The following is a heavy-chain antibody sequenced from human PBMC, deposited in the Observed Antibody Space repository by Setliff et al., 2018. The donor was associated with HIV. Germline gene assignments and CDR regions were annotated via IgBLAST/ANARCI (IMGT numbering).Heavy chain of an antibody. Sequence: SVKVSCKASGGSLNNYAISWVRQAPGQGLEWMGGIIPIFGTTTYAQKFQDRVTITTDESTTTFYMELSSLRSEDAALYFCGRDLNDRWLQQYWFFDLWGRGTQVTVSS. CDR2: IIPIFGTT. D-gene: IGHD5-12*01. CDR3: GRDLNDRWLQQYWFFDL. J-gene: IGHJ2*01. CDR1: GGSLNNYA. V-gene: IGHV1-69*05.